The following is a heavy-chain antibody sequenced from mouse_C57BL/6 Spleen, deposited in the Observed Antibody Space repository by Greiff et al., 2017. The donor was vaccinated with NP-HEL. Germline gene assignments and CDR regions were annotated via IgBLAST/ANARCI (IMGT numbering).Heavy chain of an antibody. D-gene: IGHD2-12*01. V-gene: IGHV3-6*01. CDR1: GYSITSGYY. Sequence: EVQLQESGPGLVKPSQSLSLTCSVTGYSITSGYYWNWIRQFPGNKLEWMGYISYDGSNNYNPSLKNRISITRDTSKNQFFLKLNSVTTEDTATYYCARGDYYSYYFDYWGQGTTLTVSS. CDR3: ARGDYYSYYFDY. CDR2: ISYDGSN. J-gene: IGHJ2*01.